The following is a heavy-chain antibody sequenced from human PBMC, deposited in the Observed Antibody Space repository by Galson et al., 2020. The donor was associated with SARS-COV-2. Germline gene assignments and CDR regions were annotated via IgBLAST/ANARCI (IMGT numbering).Heavy chain of an antibody. CDR3: AREAYFYESTTFFQAFDI. Sequence: SQTLSLTCGISGDSVSSDSAAWNWIRQSPSRGLEWLGRTYYRSKWHTDYAVSVKGRVTINPDTSKNQFSLQLDSVTPEDTAVYYCAREAYFYESTTFFQAFDIWGQGTMVTVSS. J-gene: IGHJ3*02. CDR1: GDSVSSDSAA. CDR2: TYYRSKWHT. V-gene: IGHV6-1*01. D-gene: IGHD3-22*01.